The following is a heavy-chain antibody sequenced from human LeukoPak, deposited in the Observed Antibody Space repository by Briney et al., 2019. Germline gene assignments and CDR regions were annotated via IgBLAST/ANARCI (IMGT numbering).Heavy chain of an antibody. D-gene: IGHD3-3*01. V-gene: IGHV3-23*01. J-gene: IGHJ4*02. CDR2: ISGSGGST. CDR1: GFTFSSYA. Sequence: PGGSLRLSCAASGFTFSSYAMSWVRQAPGKGLEWVSAISGSGGSTYYADSVKGRFTISRDNSKNTLYLQMNSPRAEDTAVYYCAKRRDFWSGYYRWGQGTLVTVSS. CDR3: AKRRDFWSGYYR.